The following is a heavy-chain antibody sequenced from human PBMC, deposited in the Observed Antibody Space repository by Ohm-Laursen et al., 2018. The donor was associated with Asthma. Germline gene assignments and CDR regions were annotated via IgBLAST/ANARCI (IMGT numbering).Heavy chain of an antibody. D-gene: IGHD2-15*01. Sequence: RSLRLSCAAPGFTFSSYAMHWVRQTPGKGLEWVAVISYDGSNKNYADSVKGRFTISRDDPKKTLYLQMNSLRAEDTAVYYCARENGYCSGGSCHNPKIGFDPWGQGTLVTVSS. CDR3: ARENGYCSGGSCHNPKIGFDP. CDR2: ISYDGSNK. CDR1: GFTFSSYA. J-gene: IGHJ5*02. V-gene: IGHV3-30-3*01.